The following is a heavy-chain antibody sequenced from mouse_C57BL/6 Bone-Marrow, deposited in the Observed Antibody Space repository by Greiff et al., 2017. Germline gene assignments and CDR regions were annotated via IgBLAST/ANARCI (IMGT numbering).Heavy chain of an antibody. CDR1: GFNIKDYY. Sequence: EVQLQQSGAELVKPGASVKLSCTASGFNIKDYYMHWVKQRTEKSLEWSGRIDPEDGVTRYGLQYQGNATITADQSSNTAYLQLSSLTSEDTAVYYCASQGYGYHFAYWGQGTLVTVAA. CDR2: IDPEDGVT. D-gene: IGHD2-2*01. CDR3: ASQGYGYHFAY. J-gene: IGHJ3*01. V-gene: IGHV14-2*01.